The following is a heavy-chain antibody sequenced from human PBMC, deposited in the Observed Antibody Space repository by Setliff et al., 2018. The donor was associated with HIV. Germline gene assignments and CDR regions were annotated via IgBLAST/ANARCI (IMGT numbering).Heavy chain of an antibody. D-gene: IGHD3-3*01. CDR1: GLTVSRNY. CDR3: AREEVRSSFPYCGMDV. V-gene: IGHV3-66*02. Sequence: GESLKISCAASGLTVSRNYMTWVRQAPGKGLEWVSVIYSGGNTYYAGSVKGRFTISRDTAKNTVYLQMNSLRAEDTAVYYCAREEVRSSFPYCGMDVWGQGTTVTVSS. J-gene: IGHJ6*02. CDR2: IYSGGNT.